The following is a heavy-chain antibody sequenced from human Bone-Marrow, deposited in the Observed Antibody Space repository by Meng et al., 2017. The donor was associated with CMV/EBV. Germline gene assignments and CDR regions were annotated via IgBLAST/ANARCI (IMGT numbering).Heavy chain of an antibody. Sequence: QVQLVQVGAEMKKPVAAFKVSCTTSGFTFSDYYIHWVRQAPGQGLEWMGWVNSKNEATNYARKFQGRVSMTRDTSISTAHMELSRLMSDDTAVYYCVRSSGWSLFDYWGQGTLVTVSS. D-gene: IGHD6-19*01. CDR1: GFTFSDYY. V-gene: IGHV1-2*02. J-gene: IGHJ4*02. CDR3: VRSSGWSLFDY. CDR2: VNSKNEAT.